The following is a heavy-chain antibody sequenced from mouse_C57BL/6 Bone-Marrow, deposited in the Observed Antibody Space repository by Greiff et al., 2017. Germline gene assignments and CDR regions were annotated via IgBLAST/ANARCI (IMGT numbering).Heavy chain of an antibody. CDR1: GYTFTSYW. Sequence: QVQLQQPGAELVKPGASVKLSCKASGYTFTSYWMHWVKQRPGQGLEWIGMIHPNSGSTNYNEKFKSKATLTVDKSSSTAYMQLSSLTSEDSAVYYCAREAITTVVAYYAMDYWGQGTSVTVSS. J-gene: IGHJ4*01. CDR2: IHPNSGST. CDR3: AREAITTVVAYYAMDY. V-gene: IGHV1-64*01. D-gene: IGHD1-1*01.